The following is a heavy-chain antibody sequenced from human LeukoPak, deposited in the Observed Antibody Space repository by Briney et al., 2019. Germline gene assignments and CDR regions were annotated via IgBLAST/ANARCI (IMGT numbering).Heavy chain of an antibody. CDR1: GGTLSSYA. J-gene: IGHJ4*02. V-gene: IGHV1-69*06. CDR3: ATVRAPYYFDY. Sequence: GASVKVSCKASGGTLSSYAISWVRQAPGQGLEWMGGIIPIFGTANYAQKFQGRVTITADKSTSTAYMELSSLRSEDTAVYYCATVRAPYYFDYWGQGTLVTVSS. CDR2: IIPIFGTA.